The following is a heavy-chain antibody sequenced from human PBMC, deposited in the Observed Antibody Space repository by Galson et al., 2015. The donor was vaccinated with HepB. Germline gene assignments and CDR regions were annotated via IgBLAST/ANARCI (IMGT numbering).Heavy chain of an antibody. V-gene: IGHV4-59*01. Sequence: SETLSLTCTVSGGSISSYYWSWIRQPPGKGLEWIGYIYYSGSTNYNPSLKSRVTISVDTSKNQFSLKLSSVTAADTAVYYCARVDVDTAMALDYWGQGTLVTVSS. CDR1: GGSISSYY. CDR3: ARVDVDTAMALDY. D-gene: IGHD5-18*01. J-gene: IGHJ4*02. CDR2: IYYSGST.